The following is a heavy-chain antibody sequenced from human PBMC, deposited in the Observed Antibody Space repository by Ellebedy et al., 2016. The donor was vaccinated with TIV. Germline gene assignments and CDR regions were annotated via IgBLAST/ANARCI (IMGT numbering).Heavy chain of an antibody. J-gene: IGHJ4*02. CDR1: GYTFTSYD. D-gene: IGHD6-13*01. CDR3: AITPQGPGTDFDY. Sequence: ASVKVSXXASGYTFTSYDINWVRQATGQGLEWMGWMNPNSGNTGYAQKFQGRVTITADESTSTAYMELSSLRSEDTAVYYCAITPQGPGTDFDYWGQGTLVTVSS. V-gene: IGHV1-8*01. CDR2: MNPNSGNT.